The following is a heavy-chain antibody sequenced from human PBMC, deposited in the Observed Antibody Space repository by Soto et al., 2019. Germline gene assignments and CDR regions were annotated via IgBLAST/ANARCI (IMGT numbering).Heavy chain of an antibody. V-gene: IGHV5-51*01. CDR2: IYPGDSDT. Sequence: GESLKISCKGSGYSFTSYWIGWVRQMPGKGLEWMGIIYPGDSDTRYSPSFQGQVTISADKSISTAYLQWSSLKASDTAMYYCARLTGYCSGGSCPIYFDYWGQGTLATVSS. CDR1: GYSFTSYW. CDR3: ARLTGYCSGGSCPIYFDY. J-gene: IGHJ4*02. D-gene: IGHD2-15*01.